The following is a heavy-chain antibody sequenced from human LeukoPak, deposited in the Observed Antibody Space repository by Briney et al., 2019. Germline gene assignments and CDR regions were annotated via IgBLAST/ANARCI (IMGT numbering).Heavy chain of an antibody. V-gene: IGHV4-59*01. D-gene: IGHD2-15*01. CDR2: IYYSGST. Sequence: SETLSLTCTVSGGSISSYYWSWIRQPPGKGLEWIGYIYYSGSTNYNPSLKSRVTISVDTSKNQFSLKLSSVTAADTAVYYCARWVVVAATNWFDPWGQGTLVTVSS. CDR1: GGSISSYY. J-gene: IGHJ5*02. CDR3: ARWVVVAATNWFDP.